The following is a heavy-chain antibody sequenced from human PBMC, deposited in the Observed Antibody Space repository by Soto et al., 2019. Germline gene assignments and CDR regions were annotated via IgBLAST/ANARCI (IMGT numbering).Heavy chain of an antibody. CDR1: GGSISSGGYY. CDR2: IYYSGST. CDR3: ARDTVGATTDYYGMDG. J-gene: IGHJ6*02. D-gene: IGHD1-26*01. Sequence: SXTLSLTCTVSGGSISSGGYYWSWIRQHPGKGLEWIGYIYYSGSTYYNPSLKSRVTISVDTSKNQFSLKLSSVTAADTAVYYCARDTVGATTDYYGMDGWGQGTTVTVSS. V-gene: IGHV4-31*03.